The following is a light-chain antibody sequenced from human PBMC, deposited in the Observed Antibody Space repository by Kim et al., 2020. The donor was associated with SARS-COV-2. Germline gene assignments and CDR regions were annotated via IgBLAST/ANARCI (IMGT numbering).Light chain of an antibody. Sequence: EIVMTQSPATLSVSPGERVTLSCRTSQSISSNLAWYQQKPGQAPRLLIYGASTRATGIPASFSGSGSGTEFTLTISSLQSEDFAVYYCQQYNNWPLTFGGGTKLEI. CDR3: QQYNNWPLT. CDR2: GAS. J-gene: IGKJ4*01. CDR1: QSISSN. V-gene: IGKV3-15*01.